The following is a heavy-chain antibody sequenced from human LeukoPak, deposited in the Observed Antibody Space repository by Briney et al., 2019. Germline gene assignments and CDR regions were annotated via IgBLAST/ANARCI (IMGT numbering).Heavy chain of an antibody. CDR2: ISSSSSTI. J-gene: IGHJ4*02. V-gene: IGHV3-48*04. Sequence: GGSLRLSCAASGFTFSSYGMTWVRQAPGKGLEWVSYISSSSSTIYYAESVKGRFTISRDNAKNSLYLQMNSLRAEDTAVYYCARTPGSSGTDYYFDYWGQGTLVTVSS. CDR1: GFTFSSYG. D-gene: IGHD6-19*01. CDR3: ARTPGSSGTDYYFDY.